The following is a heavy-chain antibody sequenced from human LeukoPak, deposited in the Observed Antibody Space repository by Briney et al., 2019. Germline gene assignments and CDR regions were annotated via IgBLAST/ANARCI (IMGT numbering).Heavy chain of an antibody. CDR2: IIPIFGTA. Sequence: ASVKVSCKASGGTFSSYAISWVRQAPGQGLEWMGGIIPIFGTANYAQKFQGRVTITADESTSTAYMELSSLRSEDTAVYYCASAIVGATLSESEFDYWGQGTLVTVSS. D-gene: IGHD1-26*01. CDR3: ASAIVGATLSESEFDY. J-gene: IGHJ4*02. V-gene: IGHV1-69*01. CDR1: GGTFSSYA.